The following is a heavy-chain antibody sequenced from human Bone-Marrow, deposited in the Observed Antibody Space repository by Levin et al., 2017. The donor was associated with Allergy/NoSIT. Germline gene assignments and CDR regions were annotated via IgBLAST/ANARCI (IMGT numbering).Heavy chain of an antibody. CDR2: ISYDGSRN. CDR1: GYTFSKYP. CDR3: ARDLRGGGFTIFHGMDV. Sequence: GGSLRLSCTASGYTFSKYPIHWVRQAPGKGLEWVAVISYDGSRNFYADSVKGRFTISRDNSKDKVHLQMNSLRVEDTAVYYCARDLRGGGFTIFHGMDVWGQGTAVTVSS. D-gene: IGHD3-3*01. J-gene: IGHJ6*02. V-gene: IGHV3-30-3*01.